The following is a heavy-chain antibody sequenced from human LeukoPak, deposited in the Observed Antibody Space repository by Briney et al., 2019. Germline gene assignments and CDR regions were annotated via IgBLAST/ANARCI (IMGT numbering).Heavy chain of an antibody. V-gene: IGHV3-33*01. CDR3: ARDLYSSSSLRSNWFDP. D-gene: IGHD6-6*01. CDR1: GFTFSSYG. J-gene: IGHJ5*02. Sequence: GGSLRLSCAASGFTFSSYGMHWVRQAPGKGLEWVAVIWYDGSNKYYADSVKGRFTISRDNSKNTLYPQMDSLRAEDTAVYYCARDLYSSSSLRSNWFDPWGQGTLVTVSS. CDR2: IWYDGSNK.